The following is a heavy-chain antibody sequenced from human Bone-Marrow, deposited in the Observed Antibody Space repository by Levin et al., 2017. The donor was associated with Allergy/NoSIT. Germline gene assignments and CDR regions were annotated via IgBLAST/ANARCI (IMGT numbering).Heavy chain of an antibody. V-gene: IGHV4-61*02. Sequence: SQTLSLTCTVSGDSINNTNHYWSWIRQPAGKGLEWIGRMFAGGAATYNRSLRSRVTISIDTSKNHFSLKLTSVTAADPAVYYCARDETFNSWHTAWFDPWGQGTLVTVSS. CDR2: MFAGGAA. CDR1: GDSINNTNHY. J-gene: IGHJ5*02. CDR3: ARDETFNSWHTAWFDP. D-gene: IGHD6-13*01.